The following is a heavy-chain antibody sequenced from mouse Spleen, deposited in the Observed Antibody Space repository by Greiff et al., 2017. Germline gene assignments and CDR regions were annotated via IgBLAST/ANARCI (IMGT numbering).Heavy chain of an antibody. CDR1: GFTFSSYA. J-gene: IGHJ4*01. V-gene: IGHV5-9-1*01. Sequence: EVKLVESGGGLVKPGGSLKLSCAASGFTFSSYAMSWVRQTPEKRLEWVATISSGGSYPYYPDSVKGRFTISRDNAKNTLYLQMSSLRSEDTAMYYCARRGYYDYERAMDYWGQGTSVTVSS. CDR2: ISSGGSYP. CDR3: ARRGYYDYERAMDY. D-gene: IGHD2-4*01.